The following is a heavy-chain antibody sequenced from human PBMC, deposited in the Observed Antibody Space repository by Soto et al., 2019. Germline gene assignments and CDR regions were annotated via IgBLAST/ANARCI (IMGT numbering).Heavy chain of an antibody. J-gene: IGHJ5*02. CDR3: ARDLVVVAAKTKNWFDP. CDR2: INHSGST. D-gene: IGHD2-15*01. Sequence: PSETLSLTCAVYGGSFSGYYWSWIRQPPGKGLEWIGEINHSGSTNYNPSLKSRVTISVDTSKNQFSLKLSSVTAADTAVYYCARDLVVVAAKTKNWFDPGGRGTLVPVSS. V-gene: IGHV4-34*01. CDR1: GGSFSGYY.